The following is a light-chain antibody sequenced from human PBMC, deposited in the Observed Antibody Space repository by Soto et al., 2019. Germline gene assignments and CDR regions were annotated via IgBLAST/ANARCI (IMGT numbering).Light chain of an antibody. CDR3: QQSYSTLCT. CDR1: QSISSN. Sequence: DIQMTQSPSSLSASVGDRVTITCRASQSISSNLNWYQQKPGKAPKLLIYAASSLQSGVPSRFSGSGSRTDFTLTISSLQPEDFATYYCQQSYSTLCTFVQGTKLEIK. CDR2: AAS. V-gene: IGKV1-39*01. J-gene: IGKJ2*02.